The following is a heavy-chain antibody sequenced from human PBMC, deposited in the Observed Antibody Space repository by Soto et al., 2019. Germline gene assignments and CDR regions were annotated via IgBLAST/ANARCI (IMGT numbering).Heavy chain of an antibody. CDR3: ARRKERSGPNIFDY. J-gene: IGHJ4*02. CDR1: GYTFTTYD. V-gene: IGHV1-8*01. Sequence: QVQLVQSGAEVKKPGASVKVSCKASGYTFTTYDINWVRQAPGQGLEWMGWMNPYTGKAGYAQKFQGRVTMTRDNSISTAYMELSGLRSEDTAVYYCARRKERSGPNIFDYWGQGTLVTVSS. CDR2: MNPYTGKA. D-gene: IGHD6-25*01.